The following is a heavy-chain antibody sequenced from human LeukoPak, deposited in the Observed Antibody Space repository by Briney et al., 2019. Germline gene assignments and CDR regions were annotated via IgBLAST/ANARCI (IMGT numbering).Heavy chain of an antibody. CDR2: IDWDDDK. D-gene: IGHD6-13*01. CDR3: ARTLQAAAGYFDY. Sequence: SGPALVKPTQTPTLTFTFSGFSLSTSGMRVSWIRPPPGKALEWLARIDWDDDKFYSTSLKTRLTISKDTSKNQVVLTMTNMDPLDTATYSCARTLQAAAGYFDYWGQGTLVTVSS. J-gene: IGHJ4*02. V-gene: IGHV2-70*04. CDR1: GFSLSTSGMR.